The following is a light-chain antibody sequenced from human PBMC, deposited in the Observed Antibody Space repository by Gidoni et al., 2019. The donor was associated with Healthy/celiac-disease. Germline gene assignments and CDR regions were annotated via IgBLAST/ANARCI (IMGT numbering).Light chain of an antibody. CDR2: SNN. CDR1: SSHLGSNT. Sequence: QSVLTQPPSASGAPGQRVTISCSGSSSHLGSNTVNWYKQLPGTAPKLLIYSNNPRPSGVPDRFSGSKSGTSASLAISWLQSEDEADYYCAAWDDSLNGPVFGGGTKLTVL. J-gene: IGLJ2*01. V-gene: IGLV1-44*01. CDR3: AAWDDSLNGPV.